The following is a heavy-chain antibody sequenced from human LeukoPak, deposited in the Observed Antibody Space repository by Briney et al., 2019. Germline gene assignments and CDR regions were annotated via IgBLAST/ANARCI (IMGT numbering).Heavy chain of an antibody. CDR1: GFTFSTYA. D-gene: IGHD3-10*01. Sequence: GGSLRLSCAASGFTFSTYAMSWVRQAPGKGLEWVSTISGNGGDTYYADSVKGRFTISRDNSNNTLYLHLHSLRPEDTAVYYCAKDGLWFGESQYYFDFWGQGTLVTVSS. CDR2: ISGNGGDT. V-gene: IGHV3-23*01. CDR3: AKDGLWFGESQYYFDF. J-gene: IGHJ4*02.